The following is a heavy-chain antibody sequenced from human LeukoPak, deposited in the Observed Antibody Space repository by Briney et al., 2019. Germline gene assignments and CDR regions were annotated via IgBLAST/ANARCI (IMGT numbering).Heavy chain of an antibody. CDR3: TTDPLGAIAATTIDF. Sequence: GGSLRLSCAASGLTFSSYAMSWVRQAPGKGLEWVSAISGSGGSTYYADSVKGRFTISRDNSKNTLYLQMNSLRTEDTAVYYCTTDPLGAIAATTIDFWGQGTLVTVSS. V-gene: IGHV3-23*01. J-gene: IGHJ4*02. CDR2: ISGSGGST. D-gene: IGHD2-15*01. CDR1: GLTFSSYA.